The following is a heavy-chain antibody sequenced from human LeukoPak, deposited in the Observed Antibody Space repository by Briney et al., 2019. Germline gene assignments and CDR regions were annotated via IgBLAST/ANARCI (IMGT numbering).Heavy chain of an antibody. Sequence: ASVKVSCKASGYTFTGYYMHWVRQAPGQGLEWMGWINPNSGGTNYAQKFQGRVTMTRDMSTSTVYMGLSRLRSDDTAVYYCARVIAAAEYYFDYWGQGTLVTVSS. CDR2: INPNSGGT. CDR3: ARVIAAAEYYFDY. CDR1: GYTFTGYY. V-gene: IGHV1-2*02. J-gene: IGHJ4*02. D-gene: IGHD6-13*01.